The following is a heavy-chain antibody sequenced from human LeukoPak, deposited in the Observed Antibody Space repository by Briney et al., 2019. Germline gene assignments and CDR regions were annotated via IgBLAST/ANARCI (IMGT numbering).Heavy chain of an antibody. CDR3: ARGPRGGYVSN. V-gene: IGHV1-8*03. D-gene: IGHD5-12*01. CDR2: INPNSGNR. CDR1: GGTFSSYA. Sequence: ASVKVPCKASGGTFSSYAISWVRQAPGQGLEWMGWINPNSGNRGYAQQFQGRVTITRDTSISTAYMELTSLRSEDTAVYYCARGPRGGYVSNWGQGTLVTVSS. J-gene: IGHJ4*02.